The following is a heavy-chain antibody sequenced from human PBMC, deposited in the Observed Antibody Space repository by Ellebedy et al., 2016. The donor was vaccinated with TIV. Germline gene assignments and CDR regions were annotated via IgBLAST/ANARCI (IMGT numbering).Heavy chain of an antibody. J-gene: IGHJ4*02. CDR1: GFTFSSYW. CDR3: ARDFAAAETGLGFFDF. CDR2: IKEDGSET. V-gene: IGHV3-7*01. Sequence: GGSLRLSCAASGFTFSSYWMNWVRQAPGEGLEWVANIKEDGSETYYVDSVKGRFTISRDNAKNSLYLQMNSLRVDDTAVYYCARDFAAAETGLGFFDFWGQGTLVTVSS. D-gene: IGHD6-13*01.